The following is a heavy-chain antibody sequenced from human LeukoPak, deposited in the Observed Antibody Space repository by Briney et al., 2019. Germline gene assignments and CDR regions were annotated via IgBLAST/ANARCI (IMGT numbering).Heavy chain of an antibody. J-gene: IGHJ5*02. CDR1: GGSFSGYY. CDR2: INHSGTT. D-gene: IGHD5-18*01. Sequence: KPSETLSLTCTVYGGSFSGYYWSWIRQPPGKGLEWIGEINHSGTTNYNPSLKSRVTISVDTSKNQFSLKLRSLTAADTAVYYCARHVGYGNNWFDPWGQGTLVTVSS. CDR3: ARHVGYGNNWFDP. V-gene: IGHV4-34*01.